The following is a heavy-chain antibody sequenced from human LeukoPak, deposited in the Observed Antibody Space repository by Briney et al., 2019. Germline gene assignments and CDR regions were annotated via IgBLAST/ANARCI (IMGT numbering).Heavy chain of an antibody. CDR1: GFTFSSYS. D-gene: IGHD3-22*01. Sequence: PGGSLRLSCAASGFTFSSYSMNWVRQAPGKGLEWISYITNNGGAMFYADSLKGRLTIFRDNAKKSLYLQMNSLRPDDTALYYCARALADSRNYYLGFDYWGQGTLVTVSS. CDR3: ARALADSRNYYLGFDY. J-gene: IGHJ4*02. V-gene: IGHV3-48*04. CDR2: ITNNGGAM.